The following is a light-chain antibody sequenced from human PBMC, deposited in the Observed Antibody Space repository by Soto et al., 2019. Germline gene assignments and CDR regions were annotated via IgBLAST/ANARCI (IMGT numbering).Light chain of an antibody. CDR2: NNN. CDR3: ATWDDSLNGRV. Sequence: QSVLTQPPSASETPGQRVTISCSGSSSNIGSNTVNWYQQLPGTTPKLLIYNNNQRPSGVPDRFSGSKSGTSASLAISGLQSEDEADYYCATWDDSLNGRVFGGGTKLTVL. CDR1: SSNIGSNT. V-gene: IGLV1-44*01. J-gene: IGLJ3*02.